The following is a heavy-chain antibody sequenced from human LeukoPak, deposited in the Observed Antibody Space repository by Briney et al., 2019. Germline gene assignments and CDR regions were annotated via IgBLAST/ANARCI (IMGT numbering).Heavy chain of an antibody. CDR2: IYYSGST. CDR3: AWGYRSGGSCSFDY. V-gene: IGHV4-59*01. J-gene: IGHJ4*02. D-gene: IGHD2-15*01. Sequence: SETLSLTCTVSGGSISSYYWSWIRQPPGKGLEWIGYIYYSGSTNYNPSLKSRVTISVDTSKNQFSLKLSSVTAADTAVYYCAWGYRSGGSCSFDYWGQGTLVTVSS. CDR1: GGSISSYY.